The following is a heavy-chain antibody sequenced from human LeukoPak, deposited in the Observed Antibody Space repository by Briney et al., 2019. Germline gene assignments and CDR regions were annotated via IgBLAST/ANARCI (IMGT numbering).Heavy chain of an antibody. V-gene: IGHV3-15*01. CDR2: IKSKTDGGTT. CDR3: TTGEGYSSGWYVSEDNY. CDR1: GFTFSNAW. J-gene: IGHJ4*02. D-gene: IGHD6-19*01. Sequence: GGSLRLSCAASGFTFSNAWMSWVRQAPGKGLEWVGRIKSKTDGGTTDYAAPVKGRFTISRDDSKNTLYLQMNSLKTEDTAVYYCTTGEGYSSGWYVSEDNYWGQGTLVTVSS.